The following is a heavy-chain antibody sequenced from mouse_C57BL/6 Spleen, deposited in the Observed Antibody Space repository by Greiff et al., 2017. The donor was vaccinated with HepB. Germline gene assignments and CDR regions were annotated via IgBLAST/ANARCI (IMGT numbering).Heavy chain of an antibody. CDR1: GYAFSSYW. CDR3: ARTPRGFRVYFDY. V-gene: IGHV1-80*01. CDR2: IYPGDGDT. J-gene: IGHJ2*01. Sequence: VQLQQSGAELVKPGASVKISCKASGYAFSSYWMNWVKQRPGKGLEWIGQIYPGDGDTNYNGKFQGKATLTADKSSSTAYMQLSSLTSEDSAVYFCARTPRGFRVYFDYWGQGTTLTVSS.